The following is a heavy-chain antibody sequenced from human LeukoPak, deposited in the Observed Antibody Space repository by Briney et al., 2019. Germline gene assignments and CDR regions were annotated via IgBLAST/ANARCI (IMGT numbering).Heavy chain of an antibody. Sequence: GASVTVSFTVSGYTLTELSMHWVRQAPGKGLEWMGGFDPEDGETIYAQKFQGRVTMTEDTSTDTAYMELSSLRSEDTAVYYCATGSRAIFGVVITYYGMDVWGQGTTVTVSS. CDR2: FDPEDGET. CDR3: ATGSRAIFGVVITYYGMDV. J-gene: IGHJ6*02. D-gene: IGHD3-3*01. CDR1: GYTLTELS. V-gene: IGHV1-24*01.